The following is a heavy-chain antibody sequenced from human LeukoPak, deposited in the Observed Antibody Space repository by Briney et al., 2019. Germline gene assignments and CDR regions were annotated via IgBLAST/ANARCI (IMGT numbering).Heavy chain of an antibody. CDR1: GYTFSTYD. CDR3: ARVPPHHDGITYYSAAFDV. J-gene: IGHJ3*01. V-gene: IGHV1-8*01. Sequence: EASVKVSCTASGYTFSTYDINWVRQAPGQGPEWMGWMNPVSGNTGFAEKFQGRVTLTRQASIGTAYMEISSLRSDDTAVYYCARVPPHHDGITYYSAAFDVWGQGTMLIVSS. CDR2: MNPVSGNT. D-gene: IGHD3-10*01.